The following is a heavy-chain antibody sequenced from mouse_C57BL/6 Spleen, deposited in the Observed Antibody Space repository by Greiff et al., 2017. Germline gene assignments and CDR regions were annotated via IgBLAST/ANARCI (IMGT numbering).Heavy chain of an antibody. CDR1: GYTFTSYW. Sequence: QVQLKQPGAELVKPGASVKLSCKASGYTFTSYWMHWVKQRPGQGLEWIGLIHPNSGSTNYNEKFKSKATLTVDKSSSTAYMQLSSLTSEDSAVYYCARGRGTTVMDYWGQGTSVTVSS. CDR3: ARGRGTTVMDY. D-gene: IGHD1-1*01. J-gene: IGHJ4*01. V-gene: IGHV1-64*01. CDR2: IHPNSGST.